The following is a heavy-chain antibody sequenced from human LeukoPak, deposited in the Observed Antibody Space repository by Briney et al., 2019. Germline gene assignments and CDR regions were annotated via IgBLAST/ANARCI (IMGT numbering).Heavy chain of an antibody. CDR1: GFTFSSYS. D-gene: IGHD3-22*01. CDR2: IYYSGST. Sequence: GSLRLSCAASGFTFSSYSMNWIRQPPGKGLEWTGNIYYSGSTYYNPSLRSRLTISLDTSKNQFSLTLSSVTAADTAVYYCARLQYYYDSNGYYSLYYFDYWGQGTVVTVSS. V-gene: IGHV4-39*01. J-gene: IGHJ4*02. CDR3: ARLQYYYDSNGYYSLYYFDY.